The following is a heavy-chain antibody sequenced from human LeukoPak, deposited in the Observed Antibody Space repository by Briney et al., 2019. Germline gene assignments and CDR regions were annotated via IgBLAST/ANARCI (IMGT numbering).Heavy chain of an antibody. D-gene: IGHD3-9*01. CDR1: GYTFTSYG. J-gene: IGHJ4*02. CDR3: ARDQGLTGYFDF. V-gene: IGHV1-18*01. CDR2: ISAYNGNA. Sequence: ASVKVSCKASGYTFTSYGISWVRQAPGQGLEWMGWISAYNGNANYAQKLQGRVTMTTDTSTSTAYMELSSLRSEDTAVYYCARDQGLTGYFDFWGQGTLVTVSS.